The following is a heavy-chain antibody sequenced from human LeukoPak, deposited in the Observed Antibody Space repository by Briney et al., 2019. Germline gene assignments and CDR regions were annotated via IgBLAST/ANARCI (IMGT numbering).Heavy chain of an antibody. CDR3: AKGIDSYSSGWYGGFDY. CDR2: ISWNSGSI. V-gene: IGHV3-9*01. Sequence: QPGGSLRLSCAASGLTFDDYAMHWVRQAPGKGLEWVSGISWNSGSIGYADSVKGRFTISRDNAKNSLYLQMNSLRAEDTALYYCAKGIDSYSSGWYGGFDYWGQGTLVTVSS. CDR1: GLTFDDYA. D-gene: IGHD6-19*01. J-gene: IGHJ4*02.